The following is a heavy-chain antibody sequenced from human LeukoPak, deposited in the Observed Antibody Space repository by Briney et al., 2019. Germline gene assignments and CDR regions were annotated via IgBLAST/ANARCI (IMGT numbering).Heavy chain of an antibody. J-gene: IGHJ4*02. CDR2: IYYTEST. CDR3: ARRLWFGEYYFDY. D-gene: IGHD3-10*01. V-gene: IGHV4-39*01. Sequence: SETLSLTCTVSGGSISSSSYYWGWIRQPPGKGLEYIGSIYYTESTYYNPSLKSRVTISVDTSKNQFSLNLTSVTSADTAVYYCARRLWFGEYYFDYWGEGTLGTVSS. CDR1: GGSISSSSYY.